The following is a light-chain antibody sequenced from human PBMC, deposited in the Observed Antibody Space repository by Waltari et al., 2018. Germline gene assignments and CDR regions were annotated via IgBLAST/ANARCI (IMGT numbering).Light chain of an antibody. V-gene: IGKV3D-15*01. CDR1: QSVSST. CDR2: GAS. CDR3: QQYYEWPLT. Sequence: EIVMTQSPATLSVSPGERATLSCRARQSVSSTLAWYQQKPGQPPRLLIYGASTRATATQARFSGSGSGTEFTLAISSLQSEDFAVYYCQQYYEWPLTFGGGTKVEIK. J-gene: IGKJ4*01.